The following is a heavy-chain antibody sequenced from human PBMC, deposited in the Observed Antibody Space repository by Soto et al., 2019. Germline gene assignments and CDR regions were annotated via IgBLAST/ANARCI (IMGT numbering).Heavy chain of an antibody. CDR2: INYSGST. CDR1: GGSSGGYC. Sequence: SSETLSLTCTVSGGSSGGYCCSWIRQPPGKGLEWIGYINYSGSTNYNPSLRSRVTISVDTSKNQFSLKLRSVTAADTAVYYCARDQGRCSGGSCYTAAPPDWFDPWGQGTLVTVSS. CDR3: ARDQGRCSGGSCYTAAPPDWFDP. V-gene: IGHV4-59*01. D-gene: IGHD2-15*01. J-gene: IGHJ5*02.